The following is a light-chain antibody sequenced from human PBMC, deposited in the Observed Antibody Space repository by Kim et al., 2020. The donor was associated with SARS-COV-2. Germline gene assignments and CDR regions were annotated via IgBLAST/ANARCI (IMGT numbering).Light chain of an antibody. Sequence: IVLTQSPGTLSLSPGDRATLSCRASQSVTANFVAWYQHKAGQSPRLLIYDASTRATGIPDRFSGSVSGTDFTLTINGLDPEDFAVYYCEQYGSLPTFGQGTKVEIK. CDR3: EQYGSLPT. V-gene: IGKV3-20*01. CDR1: QSVTANF. J-gene: IGKJ1*01. CDR2: DAS.